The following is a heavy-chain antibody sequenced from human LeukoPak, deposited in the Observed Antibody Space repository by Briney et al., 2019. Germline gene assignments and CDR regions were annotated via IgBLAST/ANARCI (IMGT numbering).Heavy chain of an antibody. CDR3: TTVSWYDFWSGYPPPDY. V-gene: IGHV3-15*01. Sequence: PGGSLRLSCAASGFAFSNAWMSWVRQAPGKGLEWVGRIKSKTDGGTTDYAAPVKGRFTISRDDSKNTLYLQMNSLKTEDTAVYYCTTVSWYDFWSGYPPPDYWGQGTLVTVSS. CDR2: IKSKTDGGTT. J-gene: IGHJ4*02. CDR1: GFAFSNAW. D-gene: IGHD3-3*01.